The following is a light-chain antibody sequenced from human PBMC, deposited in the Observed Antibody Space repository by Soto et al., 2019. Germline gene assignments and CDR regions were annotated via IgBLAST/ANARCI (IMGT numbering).Light chain of an antibody. CDR2: EVN. CDR1: RSDVGGYNY. J-gene: IGLJ1*01. Sequence: QSLLTQPPSASGSPGQSVAISCTGTRSDVGGYNYVSSYQQHPGKAPKLMIYEVNKLPSGVPDRFSGSKSGNTASLTVSGLQAEDEADYYCCSDAGRGKGVVTWTTVTVL. CDR3: CSDAGRGKG. V-gene: IGLV2-8*01.